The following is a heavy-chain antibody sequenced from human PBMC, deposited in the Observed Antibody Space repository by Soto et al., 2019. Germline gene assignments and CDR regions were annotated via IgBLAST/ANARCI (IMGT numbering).Heavy chain of an antibody. Sequence: GESLKISCQGSGYSFTNYWVGWVRQMPGKGLEWLGRIDPSDSYTNYSPSFRGHVTISVDKSISTAYLQWSSLEASDTAMYYCARLPLISLVRGITVDDYWAQGTLVTVSS. CDR1: GYSFTNYW. CDR3: ARLPLISLVRGITVDDY. V-gene: IGHV5-10-1*01. J-gene: IGHJ4*02. D-gene: IGHD3-10*01. CDR2: IDPSDSYT.